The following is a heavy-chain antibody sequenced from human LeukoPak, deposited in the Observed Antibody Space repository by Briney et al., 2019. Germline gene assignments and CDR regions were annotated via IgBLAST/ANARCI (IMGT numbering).Heavy chain of an antibody. J-gene: IGHJ4*02. V-gene: IGHV3-21*01. CDR1: GFTFSSYS. Sequence: GGSLRLSCAASGFTFSSYSMNWVRQAPGKGLEWVSSISSSSSYIYYADSVKGRFTISRDNAKNSLYLQMNSLRAEDMAVYYCVGCGGDCSPQNFDYWGQGTLVTVSS. D-gene: IGHD2-21*02. CDR2: ISSSSSYI. CDR3: VGCGGDCSPQNFDY.